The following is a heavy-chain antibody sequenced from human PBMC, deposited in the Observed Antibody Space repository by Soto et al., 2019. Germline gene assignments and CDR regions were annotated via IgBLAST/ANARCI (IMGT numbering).Heavy chain of an antibody. J-gene: IGHJ4*02. Sequence: QVQLQESGPGLVKPSETLSLTCTVSGGSISSYYWSWIRQPPGKGLEWIGYIYYSGSTNYNPSLKSRVTISVDTSKNQFSLKLSSVTAADTAVYYCARGIRYSSGWHYYFDYWGQGTLVTVSS. CDR3: ARGIRYSSGWHYYFDY. CDR2: IYYSGST. D-gene: IGHD6-19*01. CDR1: GGSISSYY. V-gene: IGHV4-59*01.